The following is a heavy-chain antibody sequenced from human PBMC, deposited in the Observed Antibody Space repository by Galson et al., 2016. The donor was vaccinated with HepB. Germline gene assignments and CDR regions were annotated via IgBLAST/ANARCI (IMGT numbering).Heavy chain of an antibody. CDR3: ARRGIAVAGRGGIDY. CDR1: AYSFTSYW. Sequence: QSGAEVKKPGESLRISCKGSAYSFTSYWIGWVRQMPGKGLEWMAMIYPGDSDTRYSPSFQGQVTISADKSISTAYLQWSSLKASDTAMYYVARRGIAVAGRGGIDYWGQGTLVTVSS. J-gene: IGHJ4*02. D-gene: IGHD6-19*01. CDR2: IYPGDSDT. V-gene: IGHV5-51*01.